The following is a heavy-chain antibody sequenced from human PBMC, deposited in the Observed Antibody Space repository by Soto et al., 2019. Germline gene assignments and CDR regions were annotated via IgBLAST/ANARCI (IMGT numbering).Heavy chain of an antibody. J-gene: IGHJ6*02. CDR1: GFTFSSYA. D-gene: IGHD3-16*01. CDR2: IIGSGGRT. CDR3: AKDRIMGSTTFWGMDV. V-gene: IGHV3-23*01. Sequence: VQLLESGGGLVQPGGSLRLSCAASGFTFSSYAMSWVRQAPGKGLGWVSAIIGSGGRTYYADSVKGRFTISRDNSKNTLYLQMNSLRVEDTAVYYCAKDRIMGSTTFWGMDVWGQGTTVTVSS.